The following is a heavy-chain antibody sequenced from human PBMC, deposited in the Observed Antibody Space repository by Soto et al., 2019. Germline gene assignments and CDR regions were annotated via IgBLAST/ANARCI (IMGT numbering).Heavy chain of an antibody. D-gene: IGHD3-10*01. V-gene: IGHV3-23*01. J-gene: IGHJ4*02. CDR3: AKHRLARGIDY. Sequence: GWSLRLSCVASGFTFSNYDMSWVRQAPGKGLEWVSTVDSAGSTYYADSVTGRFTISRDNSRNTLSLQMNSLRAEDTAVYYCAKHRLARGIDYWGQGTPVTVSS. CDR2: VDSAGST. CDR1: GFTFSNYD.